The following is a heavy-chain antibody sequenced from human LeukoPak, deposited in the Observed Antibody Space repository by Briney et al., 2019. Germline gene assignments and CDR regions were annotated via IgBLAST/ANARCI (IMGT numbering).Heavy chain of an antibody. V-gene: IGHV4-39*01. CDR1: GGSISSSSYY. CDR3: ARHVVDSTFDY. CDR2: IYYSGST. D-gene: IGHD2/OR15-2a*01. J-gene: IGHJ4*02. Sequence: SETLSLTCTVSGGSISSSSYYWGWIRHPPGKGLEWIGSIYYSGSTYYNPSLKSRVTISVDTSKNQFSLKLSSVTAADTAVYYCARHVVDSTFDYWGQGTLVTVSS.